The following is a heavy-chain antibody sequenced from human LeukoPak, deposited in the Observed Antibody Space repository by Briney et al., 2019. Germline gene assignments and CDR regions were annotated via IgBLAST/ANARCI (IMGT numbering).Heavy chain of an antibody. Sequence: PSETLSLTCTVSGGSISPYFWSWIRQPPGKGLEWIGYIYYRGSTNYNPSLKSRGTISLDTSKDQFSLKLSSVTAADTAVYYCAREGVVKGYFDYWGQGTLVTVSS. CDR1: GGSISPYF. CDR2: IYYRGST. J-gene: IGHJ4*02. V-gene: IGHV4-59*01. D-gene: IGHD3-3*01. CDR3: AREGVVKGYFDY.